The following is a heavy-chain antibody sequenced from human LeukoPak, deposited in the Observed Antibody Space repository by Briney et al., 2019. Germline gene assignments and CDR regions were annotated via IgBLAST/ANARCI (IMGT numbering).Heavy chain of an antibody. Sequence: ASVKVSCTASGYTFTSYAMHWVRQAPGQRLEWMGWINAGNGNTKYSQKFQGRVTITRDTSASTAYMELSGLRSEDTAVYYCARDESDWGQGTLVTVSS. CDR1: GYTFTSYA. J-gene: IGHJ4*02. CDR3: ARDESD. CDR2: INAGNGNT. V-gene: IGHV1-3*01.